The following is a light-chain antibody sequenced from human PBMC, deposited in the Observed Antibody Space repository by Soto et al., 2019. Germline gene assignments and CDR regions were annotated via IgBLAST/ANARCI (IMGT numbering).Light chain of an antibody. CDR2: DVT. Sequence: QSVLNQPASVYGSPGQSITISCAGTSSDVGGYNYVSWYQQLPGKAPQLVIYDVTHRPSGVSDRFSGSRSGNTASLTISGLQAEDEADYYCTSFTSGSTPYVLGTGTKVTVL. CDR3: TSFTSGSTPYV. CDR1: SSDVGGYNY. V-gene: IGLV2-14*03. J-gene: IGLJ1*01.